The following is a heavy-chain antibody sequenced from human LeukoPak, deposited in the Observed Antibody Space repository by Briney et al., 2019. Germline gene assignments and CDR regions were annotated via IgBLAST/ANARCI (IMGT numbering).Heavy chain of an antibody. CDR1: GYSISSAYY. Sequence: SETLSLXCTVSGYSISSAYYWGWIRQPPGMGLEWIGSIYRSGSTYYNTSLKSRVTISVDTSNNQLSLKLSSVTAADTAVYYCARDNTVITGFDYWGQGTLVTVSS. J-gene: IGHJ4*02. CDR2: IYRSGST. CDR3: ARDNTVITGFDY. V-gene: IGHV4-38-2*02. D-gene: IGHD4-17*01.